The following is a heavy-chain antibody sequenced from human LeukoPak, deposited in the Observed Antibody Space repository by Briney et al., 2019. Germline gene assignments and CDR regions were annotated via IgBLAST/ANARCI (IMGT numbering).Heavy chain of an antibody. V-gene: IGHV1-69*04. J-gene: IGHJ5*02. Sequence: SVKVSCKASGGTFSSYAISWVRQAPGQGLDWMGRIIPILGIANYAQKFQGRVPITADKSTSTAYMELSSLRSEDTAVYYCAFRPEPVRGVITWFDPWGQGTLVTVSS. CDR3: AFRPEPVRGVITWFDP. CDR1: GGTFSSYA. CDR2: IIPILGIA. D-gene: IGHD3-10*01.